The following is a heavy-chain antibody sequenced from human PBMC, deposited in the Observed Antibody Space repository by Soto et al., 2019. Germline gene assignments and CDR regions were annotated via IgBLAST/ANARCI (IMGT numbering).Heavy chain of an antibody. J-gene: IGHJ4*02. V-gene: IGHV4-34*01. Sequence: PSETLSLTCAVYGGSFSGYYWSWIRQPPGKGLEWIGEINHSGSTNYNPSLKSRVTISVDTSKNQFSLKLSSVTAADTAVYYCARQAGSFEGDIVVVVTYFDYWGQGTLVTVSS. CDR3: ARQAGSFEGDIVVVVTYFDY. CDR2: INHSGST. CDR1: GGSFSGYY. D-gene: IGHD2-15*01.